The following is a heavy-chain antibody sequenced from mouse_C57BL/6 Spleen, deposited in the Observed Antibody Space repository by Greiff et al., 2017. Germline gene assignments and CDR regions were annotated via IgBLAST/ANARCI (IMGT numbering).Heavy chain of an antibody. Sequence: VQLQQSVAELVRPGASVKLSCTASGFNIKNTYMHWVKQRPEQGLEWIGRIDPANGNTKYAPKFQGKATITADTSSNTAYLQLSSLTSEDTAIYYCGIDVYYGRGDFDYWGQGTTLTVSS. J-gene: IGHJ2*01. CDR1: GFNIKNTY. D-gene: IGHD1-1*01. V-gene: IGHV14-3*01. CDR2: IDPANGNT. CDR3: GIDVYYGRGDFDY.